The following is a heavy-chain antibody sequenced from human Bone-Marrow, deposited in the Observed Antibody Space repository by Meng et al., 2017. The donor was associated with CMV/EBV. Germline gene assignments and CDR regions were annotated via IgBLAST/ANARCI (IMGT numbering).Heavy chain of an antibody. CDR3: ARDCSGGSCNSPH. CDR2: IIPILGIA. Sequence: SVKVSCKASGGTFSSYTISWVRQAPGQGLEWMGRIIPILGIANYAQKFQGRVTITADKSTSTAYMELSSLRSEDTAVYYCARDCSGGSCNSPHWGQGTPVTVSS. V-gene: IGHV1-69*04. CDR1: GGTFSSYT. J-gene: IGHJ4*02. D-gene: IGHD2-15*01.